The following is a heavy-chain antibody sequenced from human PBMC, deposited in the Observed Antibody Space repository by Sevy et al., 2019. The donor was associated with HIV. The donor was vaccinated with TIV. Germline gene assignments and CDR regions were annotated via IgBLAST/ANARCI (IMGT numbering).Heavy chain of an antibody. CDR1: GNSLSSDDYY. D-gene: IGHD5-18*01. Sequence: SETLSLTCSVSGNSLSSDDYYWSWVRQPPVKGLEWIAYFFHSDSPKYRPSLKSRLTISIDTSKNLFFLKVTSVTAADSAVYYSARSQNVDSAPFDYWGQGTPVTVSS. J-gene: IGHJ4*02. CDR3: ARSQNVDSAPFDY. CDR2: FFHSDSP. V-gene: IGHV4-30-4*08.